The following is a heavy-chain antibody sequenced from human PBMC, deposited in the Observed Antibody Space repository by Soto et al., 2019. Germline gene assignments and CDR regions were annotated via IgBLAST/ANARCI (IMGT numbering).Heavy chain of an antibody. Sequence: LRLSCAASGFSLRSQWMHWSRQTPGKGLEWVSRSSPDGSTLYADSVKGRFTISRDNAKNTVYLQMNSLRVEDTAMYYCSVSIFGVFHYWRQGXLSTVYS. CDR3: SVSIFGVFHY. J-gene: IGHJ4*02. D-gene: IGHD3-3*01. CDR2: SSPDGST. CDR1: GFSLRSQW. V-gene: IGHV3-74*03.